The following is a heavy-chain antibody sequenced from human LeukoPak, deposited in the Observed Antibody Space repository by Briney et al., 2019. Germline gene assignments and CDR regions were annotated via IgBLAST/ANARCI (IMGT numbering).Heavy chain of an antibody. CDR1: GGSISSYY. D-gene: IGHD3-9*01. J-gene: IGHJ5*02. CDR2: IYYSGST. CDR3: ARFYDILTP. V-gene: IGHV4-59*12. Sequence: SETLSLTCTVSGGSISSYYWSWIRQPPGKGLEWIGYIYYSGSTNYNPSLKSRVTISVDTSKNQLSLKLSSVTAADTAVYYCARFYDILTPWGQGTLVTVSS.